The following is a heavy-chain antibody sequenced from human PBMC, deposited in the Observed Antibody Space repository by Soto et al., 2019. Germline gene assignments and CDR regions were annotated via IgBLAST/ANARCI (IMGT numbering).Heavy chain of an antibody. J-gene: IGHJ6*02. Sequence: GGSLRLSCAASGFTFSSYAMHWVRQAPGKGLKWVAVISYDGSNKYYADSVKGRFTISRDNSKNTLYLQMNSLRAEDTAVYYCARATYSGYEIYYYYGMDVWGQGTTVTVSS. V-gene: IGHV3-30-3*01. CDR2: ISYDGSNK. CDR1: GFTFSSYA. D-gene: IGHD5-12*01. CDR3: ARATYSGYEIYYYYGMDV.